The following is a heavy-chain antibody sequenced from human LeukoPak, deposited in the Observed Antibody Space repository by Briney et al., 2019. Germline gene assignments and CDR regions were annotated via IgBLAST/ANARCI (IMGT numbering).Heavy chain of an antibody. CDR1: GXTFNNYE. J-gene: IGHJ4*02. Sequence: PGGSLRLSCAASGXTFNNYEMNWVRQAPGKGLEWVSYISSSGGSINYADSVKGRFTISRDNAWNSLSLQMNSLRVEDTAVYYCANAVAGWGQGTLVTVSS. CDR3: ANAVAG. CDR2: ISSSGGSI. V-gene: IGHV3-48*03. D-gene: IGHD6-19*01.